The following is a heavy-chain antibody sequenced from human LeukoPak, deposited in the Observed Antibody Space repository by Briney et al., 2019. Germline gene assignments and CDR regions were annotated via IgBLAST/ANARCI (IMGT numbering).Heavy chain of an antibody. CDR1: GGTFSSYA. Sequence: SVKVSCKASGGTFSSYAISWVRQAPGQGLEWMGGIIPIFGTANYAQKFQGRVTITADESTSTAYMELSSLRSEDTAVYYCASLVTRSMTPAEYFQHWGQGTVVTVSS. D-gene: IGHD3-16*02. J-gene: IGHJ1*01. CDR2: IIPIFGTA. CDR3: ASLVTRSMTPAEYFQH. V-gene: IGHV1-69*01.